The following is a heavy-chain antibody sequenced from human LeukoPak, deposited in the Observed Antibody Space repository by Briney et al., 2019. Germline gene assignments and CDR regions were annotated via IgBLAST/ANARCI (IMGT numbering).Heavy chain of an antibody. CDR3: ATKLGSAYGVNSDDYYYYYMDV. J-gene: IGHJ6*03. Sequence: GESLKISCKGSGYSFTSYWIGWVRQMPGKGLEWMGIIYPGDSDTRYSPSFQGQVTISADKSISTAYLQWSSLKASDTAVYYCATKLGSAYGVNSDDYYYYYMDVWGKGTTVTVSS. CDR2: IYPGDSDT. D-gene: IGHD4-23*01. V-gene: IGHV5-51*01. CDR1: GYSFTSYW.